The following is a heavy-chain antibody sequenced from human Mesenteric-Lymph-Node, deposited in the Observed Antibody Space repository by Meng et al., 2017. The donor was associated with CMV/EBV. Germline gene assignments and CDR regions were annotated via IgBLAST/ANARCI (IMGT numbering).Heavy chain of an antibody. CDR2: IDWDDDQ. J-gene: IGHJ5*02. D-gene: IGHD2-2*01. V-gene: IGHV2-70*12. Sequence: SGPTLVTPTQTLTLTCTFSGISLRTSGMCVSWVRQTPGKALEWLALIDWDDDQYYSTSLKTRITISKDTSKNQVVLTMTNMDPVDTAKYYCANRRYCSSTSCYKENGFDPWGQGTLVTVSS. CDR1: GISLRTSGMC. CDR3: ANRRYCSSTSCYKENGFDP.